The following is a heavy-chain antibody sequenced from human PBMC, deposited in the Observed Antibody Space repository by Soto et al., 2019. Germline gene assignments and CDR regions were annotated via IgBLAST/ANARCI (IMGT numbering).Heavy chain of an antibody. CDR3: TRSGGSPYYYGMDV. CDR2: INSDGSST. V-gene: IGHV3-74*01. CDR1: GFTFSSYW. Sequence: EVQLVESGGGLVQPGGSLRLSCAASGFTFSSYWMHWVRQAPGKGLVWVSRINSDGSSTNYADSVKGRFTISRDNARNTLFLQMDTLRAEDTAVYYCTRSGGSPYYYGMDVWGQGTTVTVSS. D-gene: IGHD5-12*01. J-gene: IGHJ6*02.